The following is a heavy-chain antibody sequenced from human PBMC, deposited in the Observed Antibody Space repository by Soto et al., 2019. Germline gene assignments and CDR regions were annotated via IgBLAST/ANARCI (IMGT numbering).Heavy chain of an antibody. CDR3: ARDNNWSLDY. D-gene: IGHD1-1*01. V-gene: IGHV3-74*01. CDR1: GFTFSKHG. J-gene: IGHJ4*02. Sequence: GGSLRLSCAASGFTFSKHGMHWVRQAPGKGLVWVSHIKTDGSFTRDADSVQGRFTISRDNARNTLYLQMNSLRAEDTAVYYCARDNNWSLDYWGQGTLVTVSS. CDR2: IKTDGSFT.